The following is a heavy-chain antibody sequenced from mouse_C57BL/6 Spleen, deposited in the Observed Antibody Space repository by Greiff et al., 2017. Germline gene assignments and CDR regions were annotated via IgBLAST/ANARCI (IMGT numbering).Heavy chain of an antibody. CDR1: GFSLTSYG. CDR3: ASLTGEGYAMDY. V-gene: IGHV2-2*01. Sequence: VKLQESGPGLVQPSPSLSITCTVSGFSLTSYGVHWVRQSPGKGLEWLGVIWSGGSTDYNAAFISRLSISKDNSKSQVFFKMNSLQADDTAIYYCASLTGEGYAMDYWGQGTSVTVSS. J-gene: IGHJ4*01. CDR2: IWSGGST. D-gene: IGHD4-1*01.